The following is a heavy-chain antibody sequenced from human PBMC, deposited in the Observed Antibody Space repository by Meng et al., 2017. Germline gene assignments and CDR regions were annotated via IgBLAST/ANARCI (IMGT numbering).Heavy chain of an antibody. CDR3: ARAHSSGWYSFFDY. D-gene: IGHD6-19*01. V-gene: IGHV7-4-1*02. CDR1: GYTFSTNV. CDR2: INTKTGKP. Sequence: VKLVQLGSELKEPGASVKVSCKASGYTFSTNVMNWVRQAPGQGLEWMGWINTKTGKPTYAQGFTGRLAFSLDTSASTAFLQINSLKAEDTAVYYCARAHSSGWYSFFDYWGQGTLVTVSS. J-gene: IGHJ4*02.